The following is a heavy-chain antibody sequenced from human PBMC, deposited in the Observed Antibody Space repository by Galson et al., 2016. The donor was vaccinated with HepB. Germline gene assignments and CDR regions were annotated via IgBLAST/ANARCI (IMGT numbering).Heavy chain of an antibody. V-gene: IGHV3-23*01. CDR2: ISGSGDST. CDR3: ARGKGLRSGQWLALPPNYYYNGMDV. CDR1: GFTFSSYA. D-gene: IGHD6-19*01. J-gene: IGHJ6*02. Sequence: SLRLSCAASGFTFSSYAMTWVRQAPGKGLEWVSSISGSGDSTIYADSGRGRFTISGDNSKNTFYLQMNSLRGEDKAVYYCARGKGLRSGQWLALPPNYYYNGMDVWGQGTPVTVSS.